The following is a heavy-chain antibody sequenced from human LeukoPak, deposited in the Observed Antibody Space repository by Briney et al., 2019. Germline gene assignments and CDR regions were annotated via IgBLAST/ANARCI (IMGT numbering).Heavy chain of an antibody. V-gene: IGHV3-30-3*01. CDR3: ARAAYSNYVGYYYGMDV. D-gene: IGHD4-11*01. J-gene: IGHJ6*02. Sequence: QTGGTLRLSCAASRFTFSSYAMHWVRQAPGKGLEWVAVISYDGSNKYYADSVKGRFTISRDNSKNTLYLQMNSLRAEDTAVYYCARAAYSNYVGYYYGMDVWGQGTTVTVSS. CDR2: ISYDGSNK. CDR1: RFTFSSYA.